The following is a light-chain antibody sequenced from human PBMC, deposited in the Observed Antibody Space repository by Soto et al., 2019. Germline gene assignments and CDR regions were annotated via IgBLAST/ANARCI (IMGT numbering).Light chain of an antibody. CDR1: QGIGTW. V-gene: IGKV1D-16*01. CDR3: QQRSNWR. CDR2: AAS. J-gene: IGKJ1*01. Sequence: DIQMTQSPSSLSSSVGYRFTIICRASQGIGTWLAWYQQKPEKAPKSLIYAASNLQSGVPSRFSGSGSGTDFTLTISSLEPEDFAVYYCQQRSNWRFGQGTKVDIK.